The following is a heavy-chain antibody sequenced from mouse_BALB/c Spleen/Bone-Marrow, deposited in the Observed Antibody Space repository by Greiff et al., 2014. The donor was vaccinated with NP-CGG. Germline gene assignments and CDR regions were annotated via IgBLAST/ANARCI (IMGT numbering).Heavy chain of an antibody. Sequence: VQLQQSGAELVKPGASVKLSCTASGFNIKDTYMHWVKQRPEQGLEWIGRIDPANGNTKYDPKFQGKATITADTSSNTAYLQLSSLTSEDTAVYYCAGGGNYRYGFAYWGQGTLVTVSA. CDR1: GFNIKDTY. J-gene: IGHJ3*01. CDR2: IDPANGNT. V-gene: IGHV14-3*02. D-gene: IGHD2-14*01. CDR3: AGGGNYRYGFAY.